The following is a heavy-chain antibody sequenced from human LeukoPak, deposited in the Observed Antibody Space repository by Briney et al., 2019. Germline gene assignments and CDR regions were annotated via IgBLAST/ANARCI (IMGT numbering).Heavy chain of an antibody. D-gene: IGHD3-10*01. CDR3: ARTYYYGSGSLYHFDY. V-gene: IGHV1-2*02. CDR2: INPNSGGT. Sequence: ASVKVSCKASGYTFTGYYMHWVRQAPGQGLEWMGWINPNSGGTNYAQKFQGRVTMTRDTSISTAYMELSRLRSDDTAVYYCARTYYYGSGSLYHFDYWGQGTLVTVSS. CDR1: GYTFTGYY. J-gene: IGHJ4*02.